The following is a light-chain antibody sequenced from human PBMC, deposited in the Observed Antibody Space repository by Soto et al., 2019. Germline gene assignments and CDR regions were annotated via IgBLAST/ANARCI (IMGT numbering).Light chain of an antibody. CDR2: DVN. CDR1: SSDVGGYNY. J-gene: IGLJ1*01. Sequence: QSVLTQPASVSGSPGQSITISCTGTSSDVGGYNYVSWYQQHPGKAPKLMIFDVNNRPSGVSSRFSGSKSGNTASLTISGLQAEDEAAYYCHSYTTSSALYVFGTGTKVTVL. V-gene: IGLV2-14*03. CDR3: HSYTTSSALYV.